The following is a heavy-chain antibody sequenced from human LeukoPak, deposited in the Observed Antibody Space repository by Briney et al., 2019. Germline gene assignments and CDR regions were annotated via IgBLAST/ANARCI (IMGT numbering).Heavy chain of an antibody. J-gene: IGHJ4*02. CDR1: GYSISSGYY. V-gene: IGHV4-38-2*02. CDR2: IYHSGST. D-gene: IGHD6-6*01. Sequence: PSETLSLTCTVSGYSISSGYYWGWIRQPPGKGLEWIGSIYHSGSTYYNPSLKSRVTISVDTSKNQFSLKLSSVTAADTAVYYCARDGWIAARPGTDFDYWGQGTLVTVSS. CDR3: ARDGWIAARPGTDFDY.